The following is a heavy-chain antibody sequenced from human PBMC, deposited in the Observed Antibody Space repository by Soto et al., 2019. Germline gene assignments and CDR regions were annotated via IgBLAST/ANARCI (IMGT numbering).Heavy chain of an antibody. CDR3: ARGRPDPYYYDTSGHYYVA. V-gene: IGHV4-30-4*01. D-gene: IGHD3-22*01. Sequence: SETLSLTCTASGVSISSGDYYWTWIRQPPGKGLEWIGYIYYSGSTYYNPSLKSRVTISVDTSKNQFSLKLSSVTAADSAVYSCARGRPDPYYYDTSGHYYVAWGQGTLVTVSS. CDR2: IYYSGST. CDR1: GVSISSGDYY. J-gene: IGHJ5*02.